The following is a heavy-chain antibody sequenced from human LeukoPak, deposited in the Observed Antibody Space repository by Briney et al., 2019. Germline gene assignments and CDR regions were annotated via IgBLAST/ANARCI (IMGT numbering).Heavy chain of an antibody. D-gene: IGHD3-3*01. CDR2: ISGSGGST. V-gene: IGHV3-23*01. J-gene: IGHJ6*02. Sequence: GGSLRLSCAASGFTFSSYAMSWVRQAPGKGLEWVSAISGSGGSTYYADSVKGRFTISRDNSKNTLYLQMNSLRAEDTAVYYCAKDPNYDFWSGYRDADVWGQGTTVTVSS. CDR1: GFTFSSYA. CDR3: AKDPNYDFWSGYRDADV.